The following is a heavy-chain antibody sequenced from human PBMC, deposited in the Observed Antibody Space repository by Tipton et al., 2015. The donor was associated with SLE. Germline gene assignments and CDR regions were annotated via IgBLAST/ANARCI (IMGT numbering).Heavy chain of an antibody. CDR3: ARGLELGYYFDY. D-gene: IGHD7-27*01. V-gene: IGHV4-59*13. CDR1: DDSITTDY. J-gene: IGHJ4*02. CDR2: VSYSGVT. Sequence: TLSLTCTVSDDSITTDYWTWIRQPPGKGLEYIGYVSYSGVTNSNPSLQSRVTMSIDASKKQVSLRLSSVTAADTAVYYCARGLELGYYFDYWGQGTLVDVSS.